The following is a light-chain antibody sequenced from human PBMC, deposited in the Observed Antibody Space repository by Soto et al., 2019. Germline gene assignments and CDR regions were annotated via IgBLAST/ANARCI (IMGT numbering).Light chain of an antibody. J-gene: IGKJ4*01. V-gene: IGKV3-20*01. CDR2: GAS. Sequence: EIVLTQSPGTLSLSPGERATLSCRASQSVSSNYLAWYQQKPGQAPRLLIYGASSRATGIPDRFSGSGSGTDFTLTISRLEPEDFAVYYCQQYGSSLFTFGGGTKVDIK. CDR3: QQYGSSLFT. CDR1: QSVSSNY.